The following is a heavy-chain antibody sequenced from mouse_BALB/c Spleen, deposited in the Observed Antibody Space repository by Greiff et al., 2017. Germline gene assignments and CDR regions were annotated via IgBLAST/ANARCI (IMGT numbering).Heavy chain of an antibody. CDR1: GYIFTNYW. CDR3: ARNYDYDGYYAMDY. J-gene: IGHJ4*01. V-gene: IGHV1-63*02. Sequence: VQLQQSGAELVRPGTSVKISCKASGYIFTNYWLGWVKQRPGHGLEWIGDIYPGGGYTNYNEKFKGKATLTADTSSSTAYMQLSSLTSEDSAVYFCARNYDYDGYYAMDYWGQGTSVTVSS. CDR2: IYPGGGYT. D-gene: IGHD2-4*01.